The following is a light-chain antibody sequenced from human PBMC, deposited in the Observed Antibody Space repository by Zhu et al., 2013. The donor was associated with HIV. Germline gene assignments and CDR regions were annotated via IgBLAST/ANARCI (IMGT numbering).Light chain of an antibody. CDR3: AAWDDSLSGVV. Sequence: SYEVSQPPSVSVSPGQTASITCSGDKLQTRYVCWYQQKAGQSPVLVIHQDAKRPSGIPERFSGSKSGTSASLAISGLRSEDEADYYCAAWDDSLSGVVFGGGTKVTVL. J-gene: IGLJ2*01. CDR2: QDA. CDR1: KLQTRY. V-gene: IGLV3-1*01.